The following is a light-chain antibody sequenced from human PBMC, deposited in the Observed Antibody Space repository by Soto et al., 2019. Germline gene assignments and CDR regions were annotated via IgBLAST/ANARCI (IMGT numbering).Light chain of an antibody. V-gene: IGKV3-20*01. CDR1: QSITSSN. J-gene: IGKJ1*01. CDR3: QQYDSSLWT. Sequence: EIVLTQPPGTLSSSPGERAPLSCMASQSITSSNLAWYQQKPGQAPRLLVYGASSRATGIPDRFSGSGSGTDCTLTISRLEPEDYAVYYCQQYDSSLWTCGRGTKVEIK. CDR2: GAS.